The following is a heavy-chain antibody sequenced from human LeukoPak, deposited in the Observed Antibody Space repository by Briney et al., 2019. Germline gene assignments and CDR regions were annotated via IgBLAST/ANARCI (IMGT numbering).Heavy chain of an antibody. J-gene: IGHJ3*02. Sequence: SETLSLTCTVSGGSISSGDYYWSWIRQPPGKGLEWIGYIYYSGSTYYNPSLKSRVTISVDTSKNQFSLKLSSVTAADTAVYYCARGRLTYDSSGYYYPGALDIWGQGTMVTVSS. D-gene: IGHD3-22*01. CDR3: ARGRLTYDSSGYYYPGALDI. CDR1: GGSISSGDYY. CDR2: IYYSGST. V-gene: IGHV4-30-4*01.